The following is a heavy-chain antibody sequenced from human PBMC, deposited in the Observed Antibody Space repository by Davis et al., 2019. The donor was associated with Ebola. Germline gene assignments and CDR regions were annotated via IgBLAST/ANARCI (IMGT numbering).Heavy chain of an antibody. Sequence: GGSLRLSCAASGFTFSSYGMHWVRQAPGKGLEWVAVISYDGSNKYYADSGKGRFTISRDNSKNTLYLQMNSLKTEDTAVYYCTRGGGSYLVWGQGTLVTVSS. J-gene: IGHJ4*02. CDR2: ISYDGSNK. V-gene: IGHV3-30*03. CDR1: GFTFSSYG. D-gene: IGHD1-26*01. CDR3: TRGGGSYLV.